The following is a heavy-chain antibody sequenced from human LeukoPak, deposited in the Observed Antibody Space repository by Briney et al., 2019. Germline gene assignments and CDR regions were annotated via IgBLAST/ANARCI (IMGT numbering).Heavy chain of an antibody. J-gene: IGHJ4*02. D-gene: IGHD5-18*01. V-gene: IGHV1-18*01. Sequence: GASVKVSCKASGYTFTSYGISWVRQAPGQGLEWMGWISAYNGNTNYAQKLQGRVTMTTDTSTSTAYMELRSLRSEDTVVYYCARGVNSQGTAMVLFDSWGQGSLVTVSA. CDR2: ISAYNGNT. CDR3: ARGVNSQGTAMVLFDS. CDR1: GYTFTSYG.